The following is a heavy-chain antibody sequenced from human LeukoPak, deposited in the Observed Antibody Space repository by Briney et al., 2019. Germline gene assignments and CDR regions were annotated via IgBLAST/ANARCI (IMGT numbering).Heavy chain of an antibody. J-gene: IGHJ4*02. CDR2: ISSSGSTI. CDR1: GFTFSDYY. D-gene: IGHD3-3*01. V-gene: IGHV3-11*01. CDR3: ARLRFLEWLPTYFDY. Sequence: GGSLRLTCAASGFTFSDYYMSWIRQAPGKGLEWVSYISSSGSTIYYADSVKGRFTISRDNAKNSLYLQMNSLRAEDTAVYYCARLRFLEWLPTYFDYWGQGTLVTVSS.